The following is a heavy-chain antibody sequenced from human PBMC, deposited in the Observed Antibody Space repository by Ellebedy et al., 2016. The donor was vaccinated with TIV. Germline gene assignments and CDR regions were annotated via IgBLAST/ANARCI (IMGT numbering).Heavy chain of an antibody. V-gene: IGHV3-7*01. Sequence: GGSLRLSCAASGFTFSSYWMSWVRQAPGKGLEWVANIKQDGSEKYYVDSVEGRFAISRDNAKNSLYLQMSSLRTEDTALYYCARDGSYGDYLYPMHAFEIWGQGTKLTVSS. CDR1: GFTFSSYW. CDR2: IKQDGSEK. D-gene: IGHD4-17*01. CDR3: ARDGSYGDYLYPMHAFEI. J-gene: IGHJ3*02.